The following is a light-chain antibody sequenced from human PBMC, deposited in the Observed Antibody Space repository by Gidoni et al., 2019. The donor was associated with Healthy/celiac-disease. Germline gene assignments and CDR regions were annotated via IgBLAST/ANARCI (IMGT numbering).Light chain of an antibody. J-gene: IGKJ1*01. CDR1: QSISSW. CDR2: KAS. V-gene: IGKV1-5*03. CDR3: QQDNSYSWT. Sequence: DIQMTQSPSTLSASVGDRVTITCRASQSISSWLAWYQQKPGKAPKLLIYKASSVESGVPSRFSGSGSGTEFTLTISSRQPDDFATYYGQQDNSYSWTFXQXTKVEIK.